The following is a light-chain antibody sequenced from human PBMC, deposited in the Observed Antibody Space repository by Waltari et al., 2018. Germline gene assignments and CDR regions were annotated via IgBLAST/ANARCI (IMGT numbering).Light chain of an antibody. J-gene: IGKJ1*01. Sequence: IRMTQSPSSLSASVGDRVTITCRASQSISIYLNWYQQKPGKAPKLLIYSASSLQSGVPSRFSGSGSGTDFTLTISSLQPEDFATYYCQKSSSTPPWTFGQGTKVEIK. CDR1: QSISIY. V-gene: IGKV1-39*01. CDR2: SAS. CDR3: QKSSSTPPWT.